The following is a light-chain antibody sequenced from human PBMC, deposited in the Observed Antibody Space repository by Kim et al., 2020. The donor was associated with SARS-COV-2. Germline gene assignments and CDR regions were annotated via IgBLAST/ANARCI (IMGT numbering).Light chain of an antibody. CDR2: LGDNGYH. J-gene: IGLJ3*02. CDR3: QTWGTGIWV. V-gene: IGLV4-69*01. CDR1: SSHTTYA. Sequence: AAVRLTCTLGSSHTTYAIAWHQQQPGKGPRLLIKLGDNGYHTRGDGFPDRFSGSSSGAERHLTISNVQSEDEADYYCQTWGTGIWVFGGGTQLTVL.